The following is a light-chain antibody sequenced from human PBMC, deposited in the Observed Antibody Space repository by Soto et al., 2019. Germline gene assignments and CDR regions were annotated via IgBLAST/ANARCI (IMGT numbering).Light chain of an antibody. V-gene: IGLV1-40*01. J-gene: IGLJ2*01. CDR3: QSYDSSLSGHVV. CDR1: SSNIGAGYD. CDR2: GNS. Sequence: QSVLTQPPSGSGAPGQRFTISCTGSSSNIGAGYDVHWYQQLPGTAPKLLIYGNSNRPSGVPDRFSGSKSGTSASLAITGLQAEDEADYYCQSYDSSLSGHVVFGGGTKLTVL.